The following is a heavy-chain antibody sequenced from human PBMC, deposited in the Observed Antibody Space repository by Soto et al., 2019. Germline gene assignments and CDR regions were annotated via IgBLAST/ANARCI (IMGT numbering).Heavy chain of an antibody. CDR3: AKDLQYSSLTDY. D-gene: IGHD6-6*01. CDR2: ISYDGSNK. Sequence: GGSLRLSCAASGFTFSSYGMHWVRQAPGKGLEWVAVISYDGSNKYYADSVKGRFTISRDNSKKTLYLQMNSLRAEDTAGYYCAKDLQYSSLTDYWGQGTLVTVSS. J-gene: IGHJ4*02. V-gene: IGHV3-30*18. CDR1: GFTFSSYG.